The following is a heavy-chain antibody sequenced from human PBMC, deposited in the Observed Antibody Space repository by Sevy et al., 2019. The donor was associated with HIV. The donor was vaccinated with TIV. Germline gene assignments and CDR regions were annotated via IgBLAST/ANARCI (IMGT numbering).Heavy chain of an antibody. V-gene: IGHV3-48*03. J-gene: IGHJ4*02. CDR2: ISSSGGTI. D-gene: IGHD3-22*01. Sequence: GGSLRLSCAASGFTFSSYEMNWVRQAPGKGLEWVSYISSSGGTIYYADSVKGRFTISRDNAKNSLYLQMNSLRAEDTAVYYCARANYYDSSGYRAFDYWGQGTLVTVSS. CDR3: ARANYYDSSGYRAFDY. CDR1: GFTFSSYE.